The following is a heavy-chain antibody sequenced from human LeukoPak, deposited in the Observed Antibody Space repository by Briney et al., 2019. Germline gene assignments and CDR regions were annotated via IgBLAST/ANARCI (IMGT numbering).Heavy chain of an antibody. CDR3: ARGPTISETGYFDY. J-gene: IGHJ4*03. D-gene: IGHD1-1*01. Sequence: QPSETLSLTCAVYGGSFSSYHWSWIRQSPGKGLEWIAEINHRGDTNYNPSVKSRVTISVDTSKNQFSLKVTSLTAADTAVYYCARGPTISETGYFDYWGQGTLVTVSS. CDR1: GGSFSSYH. CDR2: INHRGDT. V-gene: IGHV4-34*01.